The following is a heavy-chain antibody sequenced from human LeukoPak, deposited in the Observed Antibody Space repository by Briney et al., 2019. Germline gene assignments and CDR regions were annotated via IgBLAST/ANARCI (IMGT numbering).Heavy chain of an antibody. CDR3: AKDRGGGGYYFRGIDY. Sequence: GGSLRLSCAASGFTFSSYAMSWVRQAPGKGLEWVSAISGSGGSTYYADSVKGRFTISRDNSKNTLYLQMNSLRAEDTAVYYCAKDRGGGGYYFRGIDYWGQGTLVTVSS. D-gene: IGHD3-22*01. V-gene: IGHV3-23*01. J-gene: IGHJ4*02. CDR2: ISGSGGST. CDR1: GFTFSSYA.